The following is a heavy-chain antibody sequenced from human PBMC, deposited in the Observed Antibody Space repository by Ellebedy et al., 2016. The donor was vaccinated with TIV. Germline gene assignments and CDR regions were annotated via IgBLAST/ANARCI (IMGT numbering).Heavy chain of an antibody. CDR2: IYSSGIT. CDR1: GGSINSDY. J-gene: IGHJ4*02. Sequence: MPSETLSLTCTVSGGSINSDYWSWFRQPPGKGLEWIGYIYSSGITNYNPSLKSRVTISVDTSKNQFSLKLRSVTAADTAMYYCAKNSYASGQWGQGTLVTVSS. D-gene: IGHD3-16*01. V-gene: IGHV4-59*01. CDR3: AKNSYASGQ.